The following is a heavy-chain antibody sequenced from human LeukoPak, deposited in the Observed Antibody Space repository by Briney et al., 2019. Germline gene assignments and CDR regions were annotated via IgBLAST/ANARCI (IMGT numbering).Heavy chain of an antibody. V-gene: IGHV3-23*01. CDR3: ATDGEGGSLLSY. CDR1: GFTFSSYG. J-gene: IGHJ4*02. Sequence: GGSLRLSRAASGFTFSSYGMSWVRQAPGKGLEWVSGISGSGGSTYYADSVKGRFTISRDNAKNTLYLQMNSLRAEDTAVYYCATDGEGGSLLSYWGQGTLVTVSS. D-gene: IGHD3-16*01. CDR2: ISGSGGST.